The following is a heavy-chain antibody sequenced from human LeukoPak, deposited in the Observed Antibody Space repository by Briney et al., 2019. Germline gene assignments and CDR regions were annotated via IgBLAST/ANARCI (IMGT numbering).Heavy chain of an antibody. V-gene: IGHV3-33*08. Sequence: QPGGSLRLSCAASGLTFSSYGMHWVRQAPGKGLEWVAVIWYDGSNKYYADSVKGRFTISRDNSKNTLYLQMNSLRAEDTAVYYCARDRWRYGSGSYYNDYWGQGTLVTVSS. CDR2: IWYDGSNK. D-gene: IGHD3-10*01. J-gene: IGHJ4*02. CDR1: GLTFSSYG. CDR3: ARDRWRYGSGSYYNDY.